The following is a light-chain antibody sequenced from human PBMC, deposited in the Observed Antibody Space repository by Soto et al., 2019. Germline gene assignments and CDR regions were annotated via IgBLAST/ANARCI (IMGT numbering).Light chain of an antibody. CDR2: EVS. CDR3: SSYTLRNTLVL. Sequence: QSALTQPASVSGSPGQSITISCTGTSSDVGGYHFVSWYQQHPGKAPRLIIYEVSSRPSGVSYRFSGSKSGNTASLTISGLQAEDEADYYCSSYTLRNTLVLFGGGTKLTVL. J-gene: IGLJ3*02. V-gene: IGLV2-14*01. CDR1: SSDVGGYHF.